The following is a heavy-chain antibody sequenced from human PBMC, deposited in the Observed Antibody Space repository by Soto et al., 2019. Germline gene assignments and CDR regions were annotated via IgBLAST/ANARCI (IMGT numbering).Heavy chain of an antibody. D-gene: IGHD2-2*01. CDR1: GFTFSSYW. CDR2: INSDGSST. V-gene: IGHV3-74*01. J-gene: IGHJ6*03. Sequence: EVQLVESGGGLVQPGGSLRLSCAASGFTFSSYWMHWVRQAPGKGLVWVSRINSDGSSTSYADSVKGRFTISRDNAKNTLYMQMNIQRPEDTAVYHCARCTFDWIPADYNYYCMDVWGKGTTVTVSS. CDR3: ARCTFDWIPADYNYYCMDV.